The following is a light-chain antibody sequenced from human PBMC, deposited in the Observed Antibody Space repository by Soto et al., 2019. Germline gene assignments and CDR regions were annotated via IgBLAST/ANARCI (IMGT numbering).Light chain of an antibody. CDR2: GAS. V-gene: IGKV3-20*01. Sequence: EILLTQSEGTMSLSPGERDTIYCRSSQIVSSSYLAWYQQKPGQAPRLLIYGASSGATGIPDRFSGSGSGTDFTLTISRLEPEDFAVYYCQQYDSSPLTFGQGTKVDI. CDR1: QIVSSSY. J-gene: IGKJ1*01. CDR3: QQYDSSPLT.